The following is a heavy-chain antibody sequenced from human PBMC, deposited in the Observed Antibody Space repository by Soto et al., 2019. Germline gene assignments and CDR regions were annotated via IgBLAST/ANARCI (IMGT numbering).Heavy chain of an antibody. J-gene: IGHJ4*02. V-gene: IGHV3-15*07. D-gene: IGHD3-3*01. Sequence: EVLLVESGGGLVQPGGSLRLSCAASGFSITNTWMHWVRQAPGKGLEWVGRVKSKADGGTADYAAPVKGRFTVSRDDSKNTQYLQMNSLKMEDTAVYYCNSYPDFWGGHTPLWGQGTLVTVSS. CDR1: GFSITNTW. CDR2: VKSKADGGTA. CDR3: NSYPDFWGGHTPL.